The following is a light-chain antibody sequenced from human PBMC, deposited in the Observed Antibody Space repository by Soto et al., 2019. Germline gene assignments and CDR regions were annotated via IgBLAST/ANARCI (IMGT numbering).Light chain of an antibody. J-gene: IGKJ4*01. CDR3: QQYNNRPLT. V-gene: IGKV3-15*01. Sequence: VMTQSPATLSVSPGDRVTLSCRASQTVHTNLAWFQQKPGQAPKLLIYGASTRDTGVPARFTGSGSGTEFTLTISSLQSEDFAVYYCQQYNNRPLTFGGGTKVDIK. CDR2: GAS. CDR1: QTVHTN.